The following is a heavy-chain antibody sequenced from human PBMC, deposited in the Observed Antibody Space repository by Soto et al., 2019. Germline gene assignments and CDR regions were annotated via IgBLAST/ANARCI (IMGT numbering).Heavy chain of an antibody. CDR3: AKMGRPPNLKNLTRVDY. D-gene: IGHD4-4*01. Sequence: QVQLVESGGGVVQPGRSLRLSCAASGFTFSSYGMHWVRQAPGKGLEWVAVISYDGSNKYYADSVKGRFTISRDNSKNTLYLQMNSLRAEDTAVYYCAKMGRPPNLKNLTRVDYWGQGTLVTVSS. J-gene: IGHJ4*02. V-gene: IGHV3-30*18. CDR2: ISYDGSNK. CDR1: GFTFSSYG.